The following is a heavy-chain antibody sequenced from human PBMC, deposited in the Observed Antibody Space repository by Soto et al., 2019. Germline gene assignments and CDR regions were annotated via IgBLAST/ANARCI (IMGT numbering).Heavy chain of an antibody. Sequence: QVQLVQSGAEVKKPGSSVKVSCKASGGTFSSYTISWVRQAPGQGLEWMGRIIPILGIANYAQKFQGRVTITADKSTSTAYMELSSLRSEDTVVYYCARDGSPGYDSSGYYYYWGQGTLVTVSS. D-gene: IGHD3-22*01. V-gene: IGHV1-69*08. CDR3: ARDGSPGYDSSGYYYY. CDR1: GGTFSSYT. CDR2: IIPILGIA. J-gene: IGHJ4*02.